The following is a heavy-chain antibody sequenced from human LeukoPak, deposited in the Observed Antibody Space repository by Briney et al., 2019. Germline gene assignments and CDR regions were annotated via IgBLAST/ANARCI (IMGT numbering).Heavy chain of an antibody. CDR2: ISYDGSNK. CDR1: GFTFSSYG. D-gene: IGHD3-9*01. Sequence: PGRSLRLSCAASGFTFSSYGMHWVRQAPGKGLEWVAVISYDGSNKYYADSVKGRFTISRDNSKNTLYLQMNSLRAEDTAVYYCARELGLRYFDWLLSPTDYWGQGTLVTVSS. CDR3: ARELGLRYFDWLLSPTDY. J-gene: IGHJ4*02. V-gene: IGHV3-30*03.